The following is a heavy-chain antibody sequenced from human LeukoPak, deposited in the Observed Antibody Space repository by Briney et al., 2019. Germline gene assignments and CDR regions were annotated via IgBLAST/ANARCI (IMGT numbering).Heavy chain of an antibody. J-gene: IGHJ4*02. CDR2: INIDGSST. Sequence: GGSLRLSCAASGFMFSNYWMHWVRQAPGKEPVWVSRINIDGSSTTYGDSVKGRFTISRDNAKNTLYLQMNSLRAEDTAVYYCSRGDRNWDFDFWGQGIPVTVSS. CDR3: SRGDRNWDFDF. D-gene: IGHD1-1*01. V-gene: IGHV3-74*01. CDR1: GFMFSNYW.